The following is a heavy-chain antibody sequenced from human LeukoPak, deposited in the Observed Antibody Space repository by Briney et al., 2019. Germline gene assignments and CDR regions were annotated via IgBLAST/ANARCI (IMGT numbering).Heavy chain of an antibody. CDR2: INHSGST. Sequence: SETMSPTSAVYGGSFSGYYWSWIRQPPGKGLEWIGEINHSGSTNYNPSLKSRVTISVDTSKNQFSLKLSSVTAADTAVYYCARVDTAMVYGYWGQGTLVTVSS. CDR3: ARVDTAMVYGY. D-gene: IGHD5-18*01. J-gene: IGHJ4*02. CDR1: GGSFSGYY. V-gene: IGHV4-34*01.